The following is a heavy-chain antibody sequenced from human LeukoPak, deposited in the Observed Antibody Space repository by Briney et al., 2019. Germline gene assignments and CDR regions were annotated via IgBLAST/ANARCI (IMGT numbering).Heavy chain of an antibody. D-gene: IGHD1-26*01. J-gene: IGHJ4*02. CDR3: ARERYSGSLEHYFDY. Sequence: SETLSLTCTVSGGSISSSSYYWGWIRQPPGKGLEWIGSIYHSGSTYYNPSLKSRVTISVDTSKNQFSLKLSSVTAADTAVYYCARERYSGSLEHYFDYWGQGTLVTVSS. V-gene: IGHV4-39*07. CDR2: IYHSGST. CDR1: GGSISSSSYY.